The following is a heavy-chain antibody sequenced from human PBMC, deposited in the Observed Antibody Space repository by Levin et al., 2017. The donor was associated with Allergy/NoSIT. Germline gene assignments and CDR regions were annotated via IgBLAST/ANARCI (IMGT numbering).Heavy chain of an antibody. CDR3: ARHINSGYSSGWPCDY. V-gene: IGHV5-51*01. CDR1: GYSFTSYW. D-gene: IGHD6-19*01. J-gene: IGHJ4*02. Sequence: LGESLKISCKGSGYSFTSYWIGWVRQMPGKGLEWMGIIYPGDSDTRYSPSFQGQVTISADKSISTAYLQWSSLKASDTAMYYCARHINSGYSSGWPCDYWGQGTLVTVSS. CDR2: IYPGDSDT.